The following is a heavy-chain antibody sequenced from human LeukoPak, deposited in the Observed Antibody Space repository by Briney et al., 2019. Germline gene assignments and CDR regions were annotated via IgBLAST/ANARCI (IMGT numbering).Heavy chain of an antibody. D-gene: IGHD6-13*01. CDR3: AREHPGGSSWYVGAGSWRAPQQYYFDY. CDR1: GVSISSSNSY. CDR2: IYYTGNT. V-gene: IGHV4-39*07. J-gene: IGHJ4*02. Sequence: PSETLSLTCTVSGVSISSSNSYWGWIRQPPGKGLEWIGSIYYTGNTYYNASLKSRVTISIDTSKNQFSLKLSSVTAADTAVYYCAREHPGGSSWYVGAGSWRAPQQYYFDYWGQGTLVTVSS.